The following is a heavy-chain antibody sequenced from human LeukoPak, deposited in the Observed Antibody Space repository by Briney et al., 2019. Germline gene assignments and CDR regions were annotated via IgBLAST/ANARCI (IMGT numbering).Heavy chain of an antibody. V-gene: IGHV1-2*02. J-gene: IGHJ2*01. CDR3: ARDWEGLGEYWYFDL. CDR1: GYTFTSYG. Sequence: ASVKVSCKASGYTFTSYGITWVRQAPGQGLEWMGWINPNSGGTNYAQKFQGRVTMTRDTSISTAYMELSRLRSDDTAVYYCARDWEGLGEYWYFDLWGRGTLGTVS. CDR2: INPNSGGT. D-gene: IGHD1-26*01.